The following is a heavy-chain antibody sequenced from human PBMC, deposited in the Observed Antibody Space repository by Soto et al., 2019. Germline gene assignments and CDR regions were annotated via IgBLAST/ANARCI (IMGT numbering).Heavy chain of an antibody. J-gene: IGHJ5*02. Sequence: ASVKVSCKASGYTFTRYDINCVRQATGQGLEWMGWMNPNSGNTGYAQKFQGRVTMTRNTSISTAYMELSSLRSEDTAVYYCARTNYYDTSGHPNWFDPWGQGTLVTVSS. CDR3: ARTNYYDTSGHPNWFDP. CDR2: MNPNSGNT. D-gene: IGHD3-22*01. CDR1: GYTFTRYD. V-gene: IGHV1-8*01.